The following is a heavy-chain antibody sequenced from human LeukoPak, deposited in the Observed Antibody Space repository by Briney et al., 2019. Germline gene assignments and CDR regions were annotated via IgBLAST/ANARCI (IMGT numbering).Heavy chain of an antibody. CDR2: IYYNGDT. Sequence: SETLSLTCIVSGGSISSSRYYWGWIRQPPGKGLEWIATIYYNGDTYYNPSLKSRVTISVHTSKNQFSLRLSSVTAADTAVYYCASPREMATIYDAFDIWGQGTMVTVSS. D-gene: IGHD5-24*01. CDR1: GGSISSSRYY. V-gene: IGHV4-39*01. CDR3: ASPREMATIYDAFDI. J-gene: IGHJ3*02.